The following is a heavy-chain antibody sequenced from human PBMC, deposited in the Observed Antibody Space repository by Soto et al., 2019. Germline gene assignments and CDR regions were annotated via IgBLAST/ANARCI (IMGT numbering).Heavy chain of an antibody. CDR3: ARGPEFVLMVYANWFAP. CDR2: ISAYNGNT. Sequence: ASVKVSCKASGYTFTGYYMHWVRQAPGQGLEWMGWISAYNGNTNYAQKLQGRVTMTTDTSTSTAYMELRSLRSDDTAVYYCARGPEFVLMVYANWFAPWGQGTLVTVSS. D-gene: IGHD2-8*01. CDR1: GYTFTGYY. V-gene: IGHV1-18*04. J-gene: IGHJ5*02.